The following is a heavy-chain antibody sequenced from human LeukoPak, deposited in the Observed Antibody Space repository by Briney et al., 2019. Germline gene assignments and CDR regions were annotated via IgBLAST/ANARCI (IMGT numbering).Heavy chain of an antibody. CDR2: ISSSGSTI. CDR3: ARGVSSQYYYYGMDV. CDR1: GFTFSDYY. J-gene: IGHJ6*02. Sequence: GGSLRLSCAASGFTFSDYYMSWIRQAPGKGLEWVSYISSSGSTIYYADSVKGRFTISRDNAKNSLYLRMNSLRAEDTAVYYCARGVSSQYYYYGMDVWGQGTTVTVSS. V-gene: IGHV3-11*01. D-gene: IGHD6-13*01.